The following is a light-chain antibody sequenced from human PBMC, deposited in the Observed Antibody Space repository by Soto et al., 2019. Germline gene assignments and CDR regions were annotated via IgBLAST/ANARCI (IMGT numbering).Light chain of an antibody. J-gene: IGKJ4*01. V-gene: IGKV3-11*01. CDR3: QQRSNWPFT. CDR1: QSVSSY. Sequence: EIVLTQSPATLSLSPGERATLSCRASQSVSSYLAWYQQKPGRAPRLLIYDASNRATGIPARFSGSGSGTDFTLTISSLEPEDFAVYYCQQRSNWPFTFGGGTKVEIK. CDR2: DAS.